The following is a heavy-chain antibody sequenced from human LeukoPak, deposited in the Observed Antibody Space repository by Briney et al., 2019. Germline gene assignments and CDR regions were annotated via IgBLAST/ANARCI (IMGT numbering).Heavy chain of an antibody. CDR3: ATRITMVRGVRPDAFDI. CDR2: IKQDGSEK. CDR1: GFTFSSYW. D-gene: IGHD3-10*01. J-gene: IGHJ3*02. V-gene: IGHV3-7*01. Sequence: GGSLRLSCAASGFTFSSYWMSWVRQAPGKGLEWVANIKQDGSEKYYADSVKGRFTISRDNAKNSLYLQMNSLRAEDTAVYYCATRITMVRGVRPDAFDIWGQGTMVTVSS.